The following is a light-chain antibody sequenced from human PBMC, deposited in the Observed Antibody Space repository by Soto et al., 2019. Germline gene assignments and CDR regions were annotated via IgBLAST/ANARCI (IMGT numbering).Light chain of an antibody. CDR3: SSYTTINTVVL. CDR1: TSDIGAYNY. CDR2: DVT. V-gene: IGLV2-14*03. Sequence: QSALTQPASVSGSPGQSITISCTGTTSDIGAYNYVSWYQHHPGKAPKLLIYDVTDRPSGVSDRFSGSKSGNTASLTISRLQAEDEADYFCSSYTTINTVVLFGGGTKVTVL. J-gene: IGLJ2*01.